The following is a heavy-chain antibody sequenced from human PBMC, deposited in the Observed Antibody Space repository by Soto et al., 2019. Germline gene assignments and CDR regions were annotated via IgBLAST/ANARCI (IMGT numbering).Heavy chain of an antibody. CDR1: GYSFSSYG. CDR2: INTYNGNR. D-gene: IGHD3-22*01. Sequence: QVQLVQSGAELRKPGASVKVSCKASGYSFSSYGINWVRQAPGQGLEWMGWINTYNGNRNYAQKFEERVTMNKATSTNTVYMELRSLKSDDKAIYYCARDRLRGYDSSGFYSWGQGTLVTVSS. V-gene: IGHV1-18*01. J-gene: IGHJ4*02. CDR3: ARDRLRGYDSSGFYS.